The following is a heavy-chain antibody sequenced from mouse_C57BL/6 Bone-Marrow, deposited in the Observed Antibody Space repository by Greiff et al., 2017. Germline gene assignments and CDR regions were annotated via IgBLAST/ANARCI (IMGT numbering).Heavy chain of an antibody. V-gene: IGHV1-5*01. CDR3: TRWGPFAY. J-gene: IGHJ3*01. CDR2: IYPGNSDT. CDR1: GYTFTSYW. D-gene: IGHD3-3*01. Sequence: VQLQQSGTVLARPGASVKMSCKTSGYTFTSYWMHWVKQRPGQGLEWIGAIYPGNSDTSYNQKFKGKAKLTAVTSAITAYMDLSSLTTEDSAVYYCTRWGPFAYWGQGTLVTVSA.